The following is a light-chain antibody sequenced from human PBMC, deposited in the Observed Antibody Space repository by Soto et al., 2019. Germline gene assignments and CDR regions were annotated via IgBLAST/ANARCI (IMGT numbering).Light chain of an antibody. V-gene: IGKV1-39*01. Sequence: DIQMTQSPSSLSASGGDRVTITCRASQSISSYLNWYQQKPGKAPKLLIYSASSLQSGVPTRFICSAYGTDISNTISSLNPKHFAIYYCQQSYSTPYTVAPGTKVDI. J-gene: IGKJ3*01. CDR3: QQSYSTPYT. CDR2: SAS. CDR1: QSISSY.